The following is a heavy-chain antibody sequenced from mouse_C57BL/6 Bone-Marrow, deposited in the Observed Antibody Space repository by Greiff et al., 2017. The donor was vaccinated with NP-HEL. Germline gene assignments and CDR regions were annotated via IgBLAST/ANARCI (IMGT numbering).Heavy chain of an antibody. J-gene: IGHJ4*01. Sequence: EVKLMESGGGLVQPGGSLSLSCAASGFTFTDYYMSWVRQPPGKALEWLGFIRNKANGYTTEYSASVKGRFTISRYNSQSILYLQMNALRAEDSATYYCARSIYYDDADDPVYAMDYWGQGTSVTVSS. CDR2: IRNKANGYTT. CDR3: ARSIYYDDADDPVYAMDY. V-gene: IGHV7-3*01. CDR1: GFTFTDYY. D-gene: IGHD2-4*01.